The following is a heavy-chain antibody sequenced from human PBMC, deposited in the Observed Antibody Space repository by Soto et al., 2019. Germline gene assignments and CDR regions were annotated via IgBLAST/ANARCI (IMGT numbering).Heavy chain of an antibody. J-gene: IGHJ6*03. CDR3: ARDRGYSYGLLWFGDQGFPYYYMDV. CDR2: IYYSGST. Sequence: SETLSLTSTVSGHSISSYYWSWIRQPPGKGLEWIGYIYYSGSTNYNPSLKSRVTISVDTSKNQFSLKLSSVTAADTAVYYCARDRGYSYGLLWFGDQGFPYYYMDVWGKGTTVTV. V-gene: IGHV4-59*01. CDR1: GHSISSYY. D-gene: IGHD3-10*01.